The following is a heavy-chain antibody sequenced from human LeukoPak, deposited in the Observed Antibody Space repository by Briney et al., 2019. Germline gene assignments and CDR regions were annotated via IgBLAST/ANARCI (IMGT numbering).Heavy chain of an antibody. CDR1: GFTFSNFA. Sequence: TGGSLRLSCAASGFTFSNFAMHWVRQAPGKGLEYVAAITNDGRSAYYANSVKGRFIISRDNSKNTLFLQMGSLRAEDMAVYYCARDRGPYCGGDCFNYYFDFWGQGTLVTVSS. D-gene: IGHD2-21*02. CDR3: ARDRGPYCGGDCFNYYFDF. CDR2: ITNDGRSA. J-gene: IGHJ4*02. V-gene: IGHV3-64*01.